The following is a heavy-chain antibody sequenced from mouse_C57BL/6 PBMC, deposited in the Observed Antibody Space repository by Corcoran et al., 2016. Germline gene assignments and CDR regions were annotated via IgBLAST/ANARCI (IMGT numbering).Heavy chain of an antibody. CDR1: GYSFTSYY. Sequence: QVQLQQSGPELVKPGASVKISCKASGYSFTSYYIHWVKQRPGQGLEWIGWIYPGSGNTKYNEKFKGKATLTADTSSSTAYMQLSSLTSEDSAVYYCARRLGRGYFDVWGTGTTVTVSS. V-gene: IGHV1-66*01. D-gene: IGHD4-1*01. J-gene: IGHJ1*03. CDR3: ARRLGRGYFDV. CDR2: IYPGSGNT.